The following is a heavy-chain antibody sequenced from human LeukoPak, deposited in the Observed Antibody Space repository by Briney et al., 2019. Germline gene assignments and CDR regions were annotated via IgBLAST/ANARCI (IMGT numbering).Heavy chain of an antibody. Sequence: ASVKVSCKASGGTFSSYAISWVRQAPGQGLEWMGGIIPIFGTANYAQKFQGRVTITADESTSTAYMELSSLRSEDTAVYYCARERRITIFGVAPMSDAFDIWGQGTMVTVSS. CDR1: GGTFSSYA. D-gene: IGHD3-3*01. CDR2: IIPIFGTA. V-gene: IGHV1-69*13. CDR3: ARERRITIFGVAPMSDAFDI. J-gene: IGHJ3*02.